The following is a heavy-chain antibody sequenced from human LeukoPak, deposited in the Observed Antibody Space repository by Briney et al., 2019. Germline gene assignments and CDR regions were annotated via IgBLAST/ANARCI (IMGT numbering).Heavy chain of an antibody. V-gene: IGHV1-69*04. J-gene: IGHJ6*02. CDR1: GGTFSSYA. Sequence: ASVKVSCKASGGTFSSYAISWVRQAPGQGLEWMGRIIPILGIANYAQKFQGRVTINADKSTSTAYMELSSLRSEDTAVYYCARDNLAEDTAMVLGPYGMDVWGQGTTVTVSS. CDR3: ARDNLAEDTAMVLGPYGMDV. D-gene: IGHD5-18*01. CDR2: IIPILGIA.